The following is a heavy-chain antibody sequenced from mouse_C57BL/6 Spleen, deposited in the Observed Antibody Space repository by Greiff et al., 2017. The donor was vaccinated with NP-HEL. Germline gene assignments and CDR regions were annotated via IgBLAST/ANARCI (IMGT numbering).Heavy chain of an antibody. V-gene: IGHV14-2*01. CDR1: GFNIKDYY. Sequence: DVQLQESGAELVKPGASVKLSCPASGFNIKDYYMHWVKQRTEQGLEWIGRIDPGDGKTKYAPKFQGKATIPADTSSNTAYLQLSSLTSEDTAVYYCARMYYYGSSYHFDYWGQGTTLTVSS. J-gene: IGHJ2*01. D-gene: IGHD1-1*01. CDR3: ARMYYYGSSYHFDY. CDR2: IDPGDGKT.